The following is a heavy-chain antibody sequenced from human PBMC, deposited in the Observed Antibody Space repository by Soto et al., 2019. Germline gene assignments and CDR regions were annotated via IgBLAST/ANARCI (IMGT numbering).Heavy chain of an antibody. J-gene: IGHJ6*02. D-gene: IGHD2-2*01. CDR1: GFTFSSYG. CDR3: ARWGPGVPAASYYYYGLDV. V-gene: IGHV3-33*01. CDR2: IWYDGSNK. Sequence: GGSLRLACAASGFTFSSYGMHWVRQAPGKGLEWVAVIWYDGSNKYYADSVKVRFTISRDNSKNTLYLQMNSLRAEDTAVYYCARWGPGVPAASYYYYGLDVWGQGTTVTVSS.